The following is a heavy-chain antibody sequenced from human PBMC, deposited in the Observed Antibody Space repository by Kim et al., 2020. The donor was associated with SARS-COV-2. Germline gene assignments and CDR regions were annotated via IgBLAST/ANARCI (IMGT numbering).Heavy chain of an antibody. Sequence: GGSLRLSCAASGFTFSSYDMHWVRQATGKGLEWVSAIGTAGDPYYPGSVKGRFTISRENAKNSLYLQMNSLRAGDTAVYYCARSYSRGYSYGDYYYYGMDIWGQGTTVTVS. CDR1: GFTFSSYD. J-gene: IGHJ6*02. D-gene: IGHD5-18*01. V-gene: IGHV3-13*05. CDR2: IGTAGDP. CDR3: ARSYSRGYSYGDYYYYGMDI.